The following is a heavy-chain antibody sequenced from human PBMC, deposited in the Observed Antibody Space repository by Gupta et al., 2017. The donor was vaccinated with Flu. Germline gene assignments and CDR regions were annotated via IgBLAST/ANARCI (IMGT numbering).Heavy chain of an antibody. J-gene: IGHJ4*02. Sequence: EVQLLESGGGVVQPGESLRLACVVSGHTFSDYARNGVRQAPGKGLEWLSTVGAGGDRTYYADSVMGRFTISRDNAKNTIYLQMNSLTGDDTAVYYWAKDRSGNPAIDYWGQGALVPVSA. D-gene: IGHD6-13*01. V-gene: IGHV3-23*01. CDR1: GHTFSDYA. CDR2: VGAGGDRT. CDR3: AKDRSGNPAIDY.